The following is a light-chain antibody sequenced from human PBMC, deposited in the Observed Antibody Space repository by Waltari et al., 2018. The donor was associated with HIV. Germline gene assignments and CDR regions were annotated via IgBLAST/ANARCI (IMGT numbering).Light chain of an antibody. CDR2: GAS. J-gene: IGKJ2*01. Sequence: ERVLTQSPVTLFVSPGGRATLSCTASQNIGNNLAWYQYKPGQDPRLLLYGASTRATGIPARFSGGGSATEFTLTIDNLQSADSAFYYCQHYNTWPYTFGRGTKLVI. CDR3: QHYNTWPYT. V-gene: IGKV3-15*01. CDR1: QNIGNN.